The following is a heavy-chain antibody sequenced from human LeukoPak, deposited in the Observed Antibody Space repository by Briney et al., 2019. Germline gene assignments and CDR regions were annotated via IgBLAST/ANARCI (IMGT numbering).Heavy chain of an antibody. CDR2: IHYDGSNE. J-gene: IGHJ3*02. Sequence: GGSLRLSCAASGFTFRDYGMHWVRQAPGKGLEWVAVIHYDGSNENYADSVKGRFTISRENSKNTLYLQMNSLRAEDTALYYCARGLGKVGETNGPCIDIWGQGTMVTVSA. CDR3: ARGLGKVGETNGPCIDI. V-gene: IGHV3-33*01. CDR1: GFTFRDYG. D-gene: IGHD1-26*01.